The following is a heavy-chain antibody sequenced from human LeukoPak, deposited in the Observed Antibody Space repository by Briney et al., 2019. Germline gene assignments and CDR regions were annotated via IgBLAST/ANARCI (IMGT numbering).Heavy chain of an antibody. Sequence: PGGSLRLSCAASGFTFSVFDMNWVRQAPGKGLEWISSITSSSTYKYYADSVRGRFTISRDNAENSLFLQMDSLTAEDTAVYYCVAPSCGGGACYAFDFWGQGILVTVSS. D-gene: IGHD2-15*01. CDR2: ITSSSTYK. V-gene: IGHV3-21*01. J-gene: IGHJ4*02. CDR1: GFTFSVFD. CDR3: VAPSCGGGACYAFDF.